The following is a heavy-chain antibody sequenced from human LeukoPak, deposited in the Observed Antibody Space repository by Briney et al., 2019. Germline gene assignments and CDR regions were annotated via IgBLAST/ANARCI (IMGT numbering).Heavy chain of an antibody. CDR2: IIPIFGTA. CDR3: ARDVSVADSYGSPNWYFDL. Sequence: ASVKVSCKASGGTFSSYAISWVRQAPGQGLEWMGGIIPIFGTANYAQKFQGRVTITADKSTSTAYMELSSLRSEDTAVYYCARDVSVADSYGSPNWYFDLWGRGTLVTVSS. V-gene: IGHV1-69*06. J-gene: IGHJ2*01. D-gene: IGHD5-18*01. CDR1: GGTFSSYA.